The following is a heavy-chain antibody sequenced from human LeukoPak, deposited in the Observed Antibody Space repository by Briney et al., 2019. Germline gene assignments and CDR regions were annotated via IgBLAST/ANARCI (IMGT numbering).Heavy chain of an antibody. V-gene: IGHV4-59*01. Sequence: SETLSLTCSVSGGSISVYFWNWIRQPPGKGLEWIGYVDSTGNTNYNPSLKSRDTISVDTSGNRFSLRLASVTAADTAVYYCARGGFSGFDGFGNWGQGTLVTVSS. CDR1: GGSISVYF. D-gene: IGHD5-12*01. CDR3: ARGGFSGFDGFGN. J-gene: IGHJ4*02. CDR2: VDSTGNT.